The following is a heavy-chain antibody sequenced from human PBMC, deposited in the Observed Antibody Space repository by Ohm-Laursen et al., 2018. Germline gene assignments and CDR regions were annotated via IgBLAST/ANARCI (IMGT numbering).Heavy chain of an antibody. J-gene: IGHJ2*01. CDR1: GASITGSY. Sequence: GTLSLTCTVSGASITGSYWSWIRQPAGKGLEWIGRIFSSGSTNYNPSLKSRVTVSVDTSNNQFSLRLTSVTAADTAVYYCARGTRGGSYYDWYFDLWGRGTLVTVSS. CDR2: IFSSGST. D-gene: IGHD1-26*01. CDR3: ARGTRGGSYYDWYFDL. V-gene: IGHV4-4*07.